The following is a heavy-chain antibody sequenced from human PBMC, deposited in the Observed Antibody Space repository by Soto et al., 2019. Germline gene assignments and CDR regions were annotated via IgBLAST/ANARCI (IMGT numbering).Heavy chain of an antibody. V-gene: IGHV3-49*03. CDR1: GFTFGDYA. CDR3: TASSRFGELSSCDP. Sequence: PGGSLRLSCTASGFTFGDYAMSWFRQAPGKGLEWVGFIRSKAYGGTTEYAASVKGRFTISRDDSKSIAYLQMNRLKTEDTAVYYCTASSRFGELSSCDPWGQGTLVTVSS. J-gene: IGHJ5*02. CDR2: IRSKAYGGTT. D-gene: IGHD3-10*01.